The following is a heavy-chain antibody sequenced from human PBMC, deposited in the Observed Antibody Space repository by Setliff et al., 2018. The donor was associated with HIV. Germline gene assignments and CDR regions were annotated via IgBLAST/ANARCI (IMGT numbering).Heavy chain of an antibody. J-gene: IGHJ4*02. CDR2: MFYSGAT. CDR1: GGSITSHF. CDR3: ARDPLGYNWRRCFDC. D-gene: IGHD1-20*01. V-gene: IGHV4-59*11. Sequence: SETLSLTCTVSGGSITSHFWSWIRQPPGKGLEWIGSMFYSGATNYNPSLKSRVTLSVDTSKNQFSLKLTSVTAADTAVYYCARDPLGYNWRRCFDCWGQGTLVTVSS.